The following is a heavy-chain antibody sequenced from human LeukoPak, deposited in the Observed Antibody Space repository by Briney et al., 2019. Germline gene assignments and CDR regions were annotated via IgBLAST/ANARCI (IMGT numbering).Heavy chain of an antibody. CDR2: IYYSGST. D-gene: IGHD2-21*02. Sequence: PSETLSLTCTVSGGSISSSSYYWGWIRQPPGKGLEWIGSIYYSGSTSYNPSLKSRVAMSVDTSRNQFSLKLISVTAADTAVYYCARDYVVTRDYFYYAMDVWGQGTTVTVSS. V-gene: IGHV4-39*07. J-gene: IGHJ6*02. CDR1: GGSISSSSYY. CDR3: ARDYVVTRDYFYYAMDV.